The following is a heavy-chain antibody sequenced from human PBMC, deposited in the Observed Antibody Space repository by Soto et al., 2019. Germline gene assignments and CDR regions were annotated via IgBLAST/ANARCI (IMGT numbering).Heavy chain of an antibody. J-gene: IGHJ5*02. CDR3: ASVRFLERGNWFDP. V-gene: IGHV4-30-2*01. D-gene: IGHD3-3*01. CDR2: IYHSGST. CDR1: GGSISSGGYS. Sequence: SETLSLTCAVSGGSISSGGYSWSWIRQPPGKGLEWIGYIYHSGSTYYNPSLKSRVTISVDRSKNQFSLKLSSVTAADTAVYYRASVRFLERGNWFDPWGQGTLVTVSS.